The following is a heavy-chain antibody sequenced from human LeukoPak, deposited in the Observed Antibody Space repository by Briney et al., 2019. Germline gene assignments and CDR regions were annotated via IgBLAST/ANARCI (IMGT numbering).Heavy chain of an antibody. CDR2: INPNSGGT. V-gene: IGHV1-2*02. CDR1: RYTFTNHA. Sequence: ASVKVSCKTSRYTFTNHAINWVRQAPGQGLEWMGWINPNSGGTNYAQKFQGRVTMTRDTSISTAYMELSRLRSDDTAVYYCARVAGWSTDAFDIWGQGTMVTVSS. J-gene: IGHJ3*02. D-gene: IGHD6-19*01. CDR3: ARVAGWSTDAFDI.